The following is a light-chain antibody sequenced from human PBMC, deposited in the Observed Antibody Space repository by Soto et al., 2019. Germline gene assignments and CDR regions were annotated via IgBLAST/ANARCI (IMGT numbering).Light chain of an antibody. J-gene: IGKJ4*01. CDR3: QQYGSPLT. CDR2: GAS. V-gene: IGKV3-20*01. Sequence: EIVLAQSPCTLSLSPGEIATLSCRASQSVTNSFLAWYQQKPGQAPRLLIYGASSRATGIPDRFSGSGSGTDFTLTISRLEPEDFAVYYCQQYGSPLTFGGGTKVDIK. CDR1: QSVTNSF.